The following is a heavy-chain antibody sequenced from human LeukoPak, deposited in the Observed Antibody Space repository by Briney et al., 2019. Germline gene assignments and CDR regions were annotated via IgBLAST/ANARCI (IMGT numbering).Heavy chain of an antibody. Sequence: PGGSLRLSCAASGFTFSSYSMNWVRQAPGKGLEWVSSISSSSSYIHYADSVKGRFTISRDNAKNSLYLQMNSLRAEDTAVYYCASLSYGSPEVWGQGTTVTVSS. D-gene: IGHD5-18*01. J-gene: IGHJ6*02. CDR1: GFTFSSYS. CDR2: ISSSSSYI. V-gene: IGHV3-21*01. CDR3: ASLSYGSPEV.